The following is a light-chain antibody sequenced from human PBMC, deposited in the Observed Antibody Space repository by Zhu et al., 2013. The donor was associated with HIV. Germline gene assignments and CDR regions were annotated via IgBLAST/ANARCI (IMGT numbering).Light chain of an antibody. J-gene: IGKJ1*01. CDR1: QTISNNY. Sequence: EIVLTQSPGTLSLSPGERATLSCRASQTISNNYLAWYQQKPGQAPRLLIYGASSRATGIPDRFSGSGSGTDFTLTISRLEPEDFAVYYCQQYHNWPPVTFGQGTKVDIK. CDR2: GAS. V-gene: IGKV3-20*01. CDR3: QQYHNWPPVT.